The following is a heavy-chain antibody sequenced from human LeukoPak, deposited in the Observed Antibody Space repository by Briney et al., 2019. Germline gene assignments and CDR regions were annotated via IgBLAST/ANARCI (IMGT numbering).Heavy chain of an antibody. Sequence: GGSLRLSCAASGFTFSSYGMHWVRQAPGKGLEWVAFIRYDGSNKYYADSVKGRFTISRDNSKNTLYLQMNSLRAEDTAVYYCARRGNYSYYHMDVWGKGTTVTVSS. V-gene: IGHV3-30*02. CDR3: ARRGNYSYYHMDV. CDR2: IRYDGSNK. J-gene: IGHJ6*03. CDR1: GFTFSSYG.